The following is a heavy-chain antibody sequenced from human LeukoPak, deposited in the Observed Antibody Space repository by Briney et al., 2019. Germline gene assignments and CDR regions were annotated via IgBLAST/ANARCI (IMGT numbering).Heavy chain of an antibody. CDR3: ARAHYYGSGSYSYFDY. D-gene: IGHD3-10*01. V-gene: IGHV3-11*01. Sequence: GGSLRLSCAASGFTFSDYYMSWIRQAPGKGLEWVSYISSSGSTIYYADSAKGRFTISRDNAKNSLYLQMNSLRAEDTAVYYCARAHYYGSGSYSYFDYWGQGTLVTVSS. CDR1: GFTFSDYY. J-gene: IGHJ4*02. CDR2: ISSSGSTI.